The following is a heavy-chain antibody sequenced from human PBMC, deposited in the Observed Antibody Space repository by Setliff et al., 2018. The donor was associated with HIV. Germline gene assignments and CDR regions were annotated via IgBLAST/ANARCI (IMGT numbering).Heavy chain of an antibody. Sequence: ASVKVSCKASGYTFAAKYIHWVRQVPGQGLEWMGWIVPDSGGTHYAQGFQDRVTMTRDTTINTAYMELSRLRSDDTAMYYCATNIIGYCTSMICSGGGGGYYYVGAVDIWGQGTVVTVSS. CDR2: IVPDSGGT. V-gene: IGHV1-2*02. J-gene: IGHJ3*02. CDR3: ATNIIGYCTSMICSGGGGGYYYVGAVDI. CDR1: GYTFAAKY. D-gene: IGHD2-2*01.